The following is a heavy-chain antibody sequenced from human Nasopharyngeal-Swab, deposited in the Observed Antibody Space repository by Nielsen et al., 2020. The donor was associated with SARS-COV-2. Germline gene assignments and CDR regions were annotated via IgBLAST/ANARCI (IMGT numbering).Heavy chain of an antibody. Sequence: SETLSLTCTVSGGSISSSSYYWSWIRQPAGKGLEWIGRIYTSGSTNYNPSLKSRVTISVDTSKNQFSLKLSSATAADTAVYYCARGYVHNDYWGQGTLVTVSS. V-gene: IGHV4-61*02. J-gene: IGHJ4*02. CDR1: GGSISSSSYY. CDR3: ARGYVHNDY. D-gene: IGHD3-16*01. CDR2: IYTSGST.